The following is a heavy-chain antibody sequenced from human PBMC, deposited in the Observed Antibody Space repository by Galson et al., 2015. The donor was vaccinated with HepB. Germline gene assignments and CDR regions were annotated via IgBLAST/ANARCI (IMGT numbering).Heavy chain of an antibody. CDR3: ARDGKVGALDY. CDR1: GFTVSSNY. J-gene: IGHJ4*02. V-gene: IGHV3-53*01. Sequence: SLRLSCAASGFTVSSNYMSWVRQAPGKGLEWVSVIYSGDSTYYADSVKGRFTISRDNSKNTLYLQMNSLRAEDTAVYYCARDGKVGALDYWGQGTLVTVSS. D-gene: IGHD1-26*01. CDR2: IYSGDST.